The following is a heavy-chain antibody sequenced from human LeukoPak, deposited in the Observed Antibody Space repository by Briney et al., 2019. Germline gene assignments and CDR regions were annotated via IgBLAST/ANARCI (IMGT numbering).Heavy chain of an antibody. CDR2: IYHSGST. Sequence: SGTLSLTCAVSGGSISSSNWWSWVRQPPGKGLEWIGEIYHSGSTNYNPSLKSRVTLSVDTSKNHFSLNLTSVTAADTATYFCARLPLGLIGPNAFDIWGQGTRVTVSS. CDR3: ARLPLGLIGPNAFDI. D-gene: IGHD3-9*01. V-gene: IGHV4-4*02. CDR1: GGSISSSNW. J-gene: IGHJ3*02.